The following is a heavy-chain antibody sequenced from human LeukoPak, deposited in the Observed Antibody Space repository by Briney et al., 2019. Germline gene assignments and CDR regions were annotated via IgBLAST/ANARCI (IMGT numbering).Heavy chain of an antibody. CDR1: GYTFTSYG. V-gene: IGHV1-18*01. CDR3: ARDRLAVTTPLDAFDI. Sequence: ASVKVSCEASGYTFTSYGISWVRQAPGQGLEWMGWISAYNGNTNYAQKLQGRVTMTTDTSTSTAYMELRSLRSDDTAVYYCARDRLAVTTPLDAFDIWGQGTMVTVSS. CDR2: ISAYNGNT. J-gene: IGHJ3*02. D-gene: IGHD4-17*01.